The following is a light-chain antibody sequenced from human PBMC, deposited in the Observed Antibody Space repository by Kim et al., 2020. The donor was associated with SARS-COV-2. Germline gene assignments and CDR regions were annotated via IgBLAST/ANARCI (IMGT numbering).Light chain of an antibody. J-gene: IGLJ2*01. V-gene: IGLV3-1*01. Sequence: SYELTQPPSVSVSPGQTASITCSGDKLGDKYACWYQQKPGQSPVLVIYEDSKRPSGIPERFSGSNSGNTATLTISGTQAMDEADYYCQAWASSTVAFGGG. CDR1: KLGDKY. CDR2: EDS. CDR3: QAWASSTVA.